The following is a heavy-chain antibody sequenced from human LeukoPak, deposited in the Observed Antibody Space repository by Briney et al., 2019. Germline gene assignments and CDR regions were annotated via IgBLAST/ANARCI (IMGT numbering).Heavy chain of an antibody. Sequence: ASVKVSCKASGYTFTAYYIHWVRQAPGQGLEWLGWINPHSGGTNYAQRFQGRVTMTRDTSITTAYMELNSLRSDDTAVYYCSTTVTNNYYFAYWGQGILVTVSS. CDR1: GYTFTAYY. CDR3: STTVTNNYYFAY. V-gene: IGHV1-2*02. D-gene: IGHD4-17*01. J-gene: IGHJ4*02. CDR2: INPHSGGT.